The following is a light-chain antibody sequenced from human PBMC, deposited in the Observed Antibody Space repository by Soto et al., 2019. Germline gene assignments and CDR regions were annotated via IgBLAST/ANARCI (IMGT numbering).Light chain of an antibody. CDR1: SGDIGDYNY. V-gene: IGLV2-14*01. CDR3: CSNTSNGPPI. CDR2: DVS. Sequence: QSVLTQPASVSGSPGQSITISCVGTSGDIGDYNYVSWYQQHPGKVPKVIIYDVSNRPSGVSYRFSGTKSGNTASLTVSGLQAEDVSVYYCCSNTSNGPPIFGAG. J-gene: IGLJ1*01.